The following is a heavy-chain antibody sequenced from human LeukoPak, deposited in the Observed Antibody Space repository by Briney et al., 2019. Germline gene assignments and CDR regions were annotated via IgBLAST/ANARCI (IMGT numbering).Heavy chain of an antibody. V-gene: IGHV3-23*01. CDR1: GFTFSSYE. Sequence: GGSLRLSCAASGFTFSSYEMNWVRQAPGKGLERVSAISGSGGSTYYADSVKGRFTISRDNSKNTLYLQMNSLRAEDTAVYYCAKPYYDFWSGYYIGGDAFDYWGQGTLVTVSS. J-gene: IGHJ4*02. CDR3: AKPYYDFWSGYYIGGDAFDY. CDR2: ISGSGGST. D-gene: IGHD3-3*01.